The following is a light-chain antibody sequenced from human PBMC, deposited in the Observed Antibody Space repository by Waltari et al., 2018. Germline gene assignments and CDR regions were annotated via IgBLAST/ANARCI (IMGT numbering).Light chain of an antibody. Sequence: EVVMTQSPLSLPVTLGQPASISCRPSQILVYADGNTYLNWFHQRPGQSPRRLIYRVSVRDAGVPDRFSGSGSGTDCTLMISRVEAEDVGVYYCMQGTHWPYTFGQGTKLEIK. CDR3: MQGTHWPYT. CDR1: QILVYADGNTY. J-gene: IGKJ2*01. V-gene: IGKV2-30*01. CDR2: RVS.